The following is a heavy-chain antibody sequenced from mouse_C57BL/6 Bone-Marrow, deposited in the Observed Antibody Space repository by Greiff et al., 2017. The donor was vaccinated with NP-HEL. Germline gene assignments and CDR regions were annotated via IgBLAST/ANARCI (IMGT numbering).Heavy chain of an antibody. Sequence: EVMLVESEGGLVQPGSSMKLSCTASGFTFSDYYMAWVRQVPEKGLEWVANINYDGSSTYYLDSLKSRFIISRNNAKNILYLQMSSLKSEDTATYYGARAYYYGSFYFDYWGQGTTLTVSS. D-gene: IGHD1-1*01. V-gene: IGHV5-16*01. CDR2: INYDGSST. CDR1: GFTFSDYY. J-gene: IGHJ2*01. CDR3: ARAYYYGSFYFDY.